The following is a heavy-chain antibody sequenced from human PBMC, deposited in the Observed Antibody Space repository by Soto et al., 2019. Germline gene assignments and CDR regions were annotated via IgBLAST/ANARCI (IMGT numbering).Heavy chain of an antibody. D-gene: IGHD1-26*01. CDR2: IYYSGTT. J-gene: IGHJ4*02. CDR1: GYSISSSNW. CDR3: ARREIQGPIDY. V-gene: IGHV4-28*01. Sequence: QVQLQESGPGLVKPSDTLSLTCAVSGYSISSSNWWGWIRQPPGKGLEWIGYIYYSGTTYYNPSLKSRVTMSGDTSKNPFALKLTSVTAGDAAVYYCARREIQGPIDYWGQGTLVTVSS.